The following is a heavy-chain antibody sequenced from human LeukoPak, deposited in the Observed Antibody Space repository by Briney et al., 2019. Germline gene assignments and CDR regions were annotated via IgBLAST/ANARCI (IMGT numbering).Heavy chain of an antibody. CDR2: INHSGST. CDR1: GGSFSGYY. CDR3: ARSSLRNWFDS. Sequence: PSETLSLTCAVYGGSFSGYYWSWIRQPPGKGLEWIGEINHSGSTNYNPSLKSRVIISVDTSKNQFSLKLSSVTAADTAVYYCARSSLRNWFDSWGQGTLVTVSS. D-gene: IGHD6-6*01. J-gene: IGHJ5*01. V-gene: IGHV4-34*01.